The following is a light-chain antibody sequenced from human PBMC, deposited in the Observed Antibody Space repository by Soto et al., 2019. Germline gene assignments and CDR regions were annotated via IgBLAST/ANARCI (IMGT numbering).Light chain of an antibody. CDR3: SSYTSSSTYV. J-gene: IGLJ1*01. CDR1: SSDVGGYNS. V-gene: IGLV2-14*01. Sequence: QSVLTQPASVSGSPGQSITISCTGTSSDVGGYNSVSWYQQHPGKAPKLMIYNVSNRPSGVSNRFSGSKSGNTASLTISGLKDEDEADYYCSSYTSSSTYVFGTGTKLTVL. CDR2: NVS.